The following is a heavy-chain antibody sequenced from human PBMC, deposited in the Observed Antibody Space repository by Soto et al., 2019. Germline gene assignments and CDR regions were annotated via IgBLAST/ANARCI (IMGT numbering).Heavy chain of an antibody. V-gene: IGHV4-4*02. D-gene: IGHD2-15*01. CDR3: ARDRAFCSGGSCYFGAFDI. Sequence: QVQLQESGPGLVKPSGALSLTCAVSSGSISSSNWWSWVRQPPGKGLEWIGEIYHSGSTNYNPSLKSRVTISVDQSKNQFSLKLSSVTAADTAVYYCARDRAFCSGGSCYFGAFDIWCQGTMVTVSS. CDR1: SGSISSSNW. CDR2: IYHSGST. J-gene: IGHJ3*02.